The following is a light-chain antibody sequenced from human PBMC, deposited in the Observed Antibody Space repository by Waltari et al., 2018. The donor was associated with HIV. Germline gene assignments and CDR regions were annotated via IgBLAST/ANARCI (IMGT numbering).Light chain of an antibody. V-gene: IGLV2-23*02. J-gene: IGLJ2*01. CDR3: CSYAGSSAFE. CDR1: SSDVGSYNL. Sequence: QSALTQPASVSGSPGQSITISCTGSSSDVGSYNLVSWYQQHPGKAPKLIIYEVTKRPSWVSNRFSSSQSGNTASLTTSGLQAEDEADYHCCSYAGSSAFEFGGGTKLTVL. CDR2: EVT.